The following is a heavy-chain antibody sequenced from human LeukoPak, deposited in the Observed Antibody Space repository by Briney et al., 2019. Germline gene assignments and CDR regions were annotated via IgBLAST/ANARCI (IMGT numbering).Heavy chain of an antibody. J-gene: IGHJ5*02. Sequence: PSQTLSLTCAISGDSVSSNSAAWNWIRQSPSRGLEWLGRTYYRSKWYNDYAVSVKSRITVNPDTSKNQFSLQLNSVTPEDTAVYYCARAYGSGSYYLGNWLDPWGQGTLVTVSS. D-gene: IGHD3-10*01. V-gene: IGHV6-1*01. CDR2: TYYRSKWYN. CDR1: GDSVSSNSAA. CDR3: ARAYGSGSYYLGNWLDP.